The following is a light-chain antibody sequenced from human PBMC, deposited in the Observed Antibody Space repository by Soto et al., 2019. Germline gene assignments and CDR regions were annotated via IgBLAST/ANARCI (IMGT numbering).Light chain of an antibody. CDR1: QSISPW. CDR2: DAS. Sequence: DIQMTSTPRTRAASGENVDTVACRASQSISPWLAWYQQKPGKAPKLLIFDASNLESGVPSRFSGSGSGTEFTLTISRLQPDDFATYYCLQYHTYRTFGQGTKVDIK. V-gene: IGKV1-5*01. CDR3: LQYHTYRT. J-gene: IGKJ1*01.